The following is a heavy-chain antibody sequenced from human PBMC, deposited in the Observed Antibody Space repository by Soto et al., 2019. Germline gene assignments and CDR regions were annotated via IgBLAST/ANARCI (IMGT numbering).Heavy chain of an antibody. J-gene: IGHJ4*02. CDR3: AHRGEAWFGELGDFDY. CDR1: GFSLSTSGVG. V-gene: IGHV2-5*02. Sequence: QITLKESGPTLVKPTQTLTLTCTFSGFSLSTSGVGVGWIRQPPGKALEWLALIYWDDDKRYSPSLKSRLTITKDTSKNQVVLTLTNMDPVDTATYYCAHRGEAWFGELGDFDYWGQGTLVTVSS. CDR2: IYWDDDK. D-gene: IGHD3-10*01.